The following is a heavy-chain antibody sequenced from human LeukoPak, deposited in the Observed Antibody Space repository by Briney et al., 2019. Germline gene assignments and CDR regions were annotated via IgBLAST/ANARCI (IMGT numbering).Heavy chain of an antibody. V-gene: IGHV1-69*04. CDR3: ARDSYVDTATNPFFDY. J-gene: IGHJ4*02. Sequence: ASVKVSCNASGYTFTGYYMHWVRQAPGQGLEWMGRIIPILGIANYAQKFQGRVTITADKSTSTAYMEPSSLRSEDTAVYYCARDSYVDTATNPFFDYWGQGTLVTVSS. D-gene: IGHD5-18*01. CDR2: IIPILGIA. CDR1: GYTFTGYY.